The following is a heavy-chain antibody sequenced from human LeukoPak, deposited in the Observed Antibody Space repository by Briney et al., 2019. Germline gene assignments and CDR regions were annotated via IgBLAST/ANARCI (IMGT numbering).Heavy chain of an antibody. Sequence: GGSLRLSCAASGFTFSSYAMSWVRQAPGKGLEGVSAISAGGGGTYYADSVKGRFTISRDNSKNTLYLQMSSLRVEDTGIYYCAKDEQWLATDYWGQGTLVTVSS. CDR2: ISAGGGGT. CDR1: GFTFSSYA. J-gene: IGHJ4*02. V-gene: IGHV3-23*01. D-gene: IGHD6-19*01. CDR3: AKDEQWLATDY.